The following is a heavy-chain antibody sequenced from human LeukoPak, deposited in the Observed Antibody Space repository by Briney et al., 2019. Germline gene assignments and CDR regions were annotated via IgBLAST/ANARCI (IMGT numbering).Heavy chain of an antibody. CDR1: GGSFSGYY. CDR3: ARARCSGGSCYSPIRGYYYYMDV. CDR2: INHSGST. Sequence: SETLSLTCAVYGGSFSGYYWSWIRQPPGKGLEWIGEINHSGSTNYNPSLKSRATISVDTSKNQFSLKLSSVTAADTAVYYCARARCSGGSCYSPIRGYYYYMDVWGKGTTVTVSS. D-gene: IGHD2-15*01. V-gene: IGHV4-34*01. J-gene: IGHJ6*03.